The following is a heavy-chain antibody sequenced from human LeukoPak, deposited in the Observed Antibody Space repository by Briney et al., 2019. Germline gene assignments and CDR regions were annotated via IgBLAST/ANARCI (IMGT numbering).Heavy chain of an antibody. V-gene: IGHV3-23*01. CDR1: GFTFSSYA. Sequence: GGSLRLSFAASGFTFSSYAMSWVRQAPGKGLEWVSAISGSGGSTYYADSVKGRFTISRDNAKNSLYLQMNSLRAEDMALYYCARSYESTTEFDYWGQGTLVTVSS. CDR3: ARSYESTTEFDY. CDR2: ISGSGGST. J-gene: IGHJ4*02. D-gene: IGHD1-26*01.